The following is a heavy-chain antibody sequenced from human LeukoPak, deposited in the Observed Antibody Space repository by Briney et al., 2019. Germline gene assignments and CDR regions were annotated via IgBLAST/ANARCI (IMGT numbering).Heavy chain of an antibody. CDR3: ARMRPALLAAAGTGFDY. CDR1: GYTFTNYG. D-gene: IGHD6-13*01. J-gene: IGHJ4*02. CDR2: ISAYNGNT. Sequence: ASVKVSFKASGYTFTNYGISWVRQAPGQGLEGMGWISAYNGNTNYAQKLQGRVTITTDTSTSTAYIQLRSLRSDDTAVYYCARMRPALLAAAGTGFDYWGQGTLVTVSS. V-gene: IGHV1-18*01.